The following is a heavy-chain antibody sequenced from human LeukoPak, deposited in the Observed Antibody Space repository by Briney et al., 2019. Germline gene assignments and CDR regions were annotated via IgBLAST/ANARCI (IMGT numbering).Heavy chain of an antibody. CDR2: IYSGDSDT. CDR3: AKHSRRSYYYYAMDA. CDR1: GYSFTSYW. Sequence: GESLKISCKGSGYSFTSYWIGWVRQMPGKGLEWMGIIYSGDSDTRYSPSFQGQVTISADKSISTAYLQWSSLKASDTAMYYCAKHSRRSYYYYAMDAWGQGNTVTVSS. V-gene: IGHV5-51*01. J-gene: IGHJ6*02.